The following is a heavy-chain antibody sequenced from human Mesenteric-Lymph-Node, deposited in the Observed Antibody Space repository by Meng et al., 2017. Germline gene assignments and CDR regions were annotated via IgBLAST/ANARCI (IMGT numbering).Heavy chain of an antibody. CDR2: ISRSSNFI. Sequence: GESLKISCGGSGFTFSDYRMNWVRQAPGKGLEWVSSISRSSNFIYYADSVKGRFTISRDNAKNSLYLQMNSLRAEDTAVYYCASPTTVGGSDYWGQGTLVTVSS. J-gene: IGHJ4*02. V-gene: IGHV3-21*01. CDR3: ASPTTVGGSDY. CDR1: GFTFSDYR. D-gene: IGHD3-10*01.